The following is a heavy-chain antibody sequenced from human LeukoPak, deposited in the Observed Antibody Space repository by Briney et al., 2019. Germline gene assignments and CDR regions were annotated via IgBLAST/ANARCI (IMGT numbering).Heavy chain of an antibody. V-gene: IGHV3-30*02. CDR1: GLSFSSYG. J-gene: IGHJ4*02. CDR2: IRSDGSNK. Sequence: GGSLRLSCAGSGLSFSSYGMHWVRQAPGKGLEWMAFIRSDGSNKYYADSVKGRFTISRDNSKNTLYLQMNSLRAEDTAVYYCARILDSAWGEPGYWGQGTLVTVSS. CDR3: ARILDSAWGEPGY. D-gene: IGHD6-19*01.